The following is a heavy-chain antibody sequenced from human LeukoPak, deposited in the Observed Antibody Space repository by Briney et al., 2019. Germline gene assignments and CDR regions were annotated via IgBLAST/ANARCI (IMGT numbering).Heavy chain of an antibody. J-gene: IGHJ2*01. CDR2: TYYRSKWYN. Sequence: SQTLSLTCSISGDSVSSNGAAWNWIRQSPSRGLEWLGRTYYRSKWYNEYAESVKSRVSIKPDTSKNQFSLHLNSMTPEDTAVYYCARTRGHLDLWGRGTLVTVSS. CDR1: GDSVSSNGAA. CDR3: ARTRGHLDL. D-gene: IGHD2-2*01. V-gene: IGHV6-1*01.